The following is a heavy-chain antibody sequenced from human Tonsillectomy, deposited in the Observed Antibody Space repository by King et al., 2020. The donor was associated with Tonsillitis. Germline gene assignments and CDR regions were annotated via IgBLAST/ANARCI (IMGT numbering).Heavy chain of an antibody. Sequence: VQLVESGAEVKKPGESLKISCKGSGYSFTSYWIGWVRQMPGKGLEWMGIIYTGDSDTRYSPSFQGQVTISVDKSISTAFLQWSSLTASDTAMYYCARSYCSRTSCYGMDVWGHGTTVTVSS. D-gene: IGHD2-2*01. CDR1: GYSFTSYW. CDR2: IYTGDSDT. J-gene: IGHJ6*02. CDR3: ARSYCSRTSCYGMDV. V-gene: IGHV5-51*01.